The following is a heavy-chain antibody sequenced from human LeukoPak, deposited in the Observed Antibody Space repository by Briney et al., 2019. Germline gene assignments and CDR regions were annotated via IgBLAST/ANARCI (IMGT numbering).Heavy chain of an antibody. J-gene: IGHJ4*02. CDR1: GNTLTELS. CDR3: TTGRRYQLYDY. D-gene: IGHD1-1*01. Sequence: GASVKVSCKVFGNTLTELSMHWVRQAPGKGLESMGGFAPEDGEAIYAQQFQGRLTTTEDTSTDTAYMELSSLTSEDTAVYYCTTGRRYQLYDYWGQGTLVTVSS. CDR2: FAPEDGEA. V-gene: IGHV1-24*01.